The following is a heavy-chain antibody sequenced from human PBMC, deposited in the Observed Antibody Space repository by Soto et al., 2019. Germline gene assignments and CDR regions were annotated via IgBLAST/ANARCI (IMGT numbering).Heavy chain of an antibody. CDR1: GGTFSSYT. D-gene: IGHD2-2*01. J-gene: IGHJ6*03. CDR2: IIPILGIA. Sequence: SVKVSCKASGGTFSSYTISWVRQAPGQGLEWMGRIIPILGIANYAQKFQRRVTITADKSTSTAYMELSSLRSEDTAVYYCARVAMPSYCSSTSCKDYYYYMDVWGKGTTVTVSS. CDR3: ARVAMPSYCSSTSCKDYYYYMDV. V-gene: IGHV1-69*02.